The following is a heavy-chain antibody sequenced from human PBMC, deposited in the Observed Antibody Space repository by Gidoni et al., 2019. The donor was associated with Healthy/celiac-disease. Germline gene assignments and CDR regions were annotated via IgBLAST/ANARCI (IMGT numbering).Heavy chain of an antibody. CDR1: GGSISSGGYS. V-gene: IGHV4-30-2*01. CDR3: ARVDERGDYGLSIL. Sequence: QLQLQESGSGLVKPSQTLSLTCAVSGGSISSGGYSWRWIRQPPGKGLEWLWYIYHSGSTYYNPSLKSRVTISVDRSKNQFSLKLSSVTAADTAVYYCARVDERGDYGLSILWGQGTLVTVSS. CDR2: IYHSGST. D-gene: IGHD4-17*01. J-gene: IGHJ4*02.